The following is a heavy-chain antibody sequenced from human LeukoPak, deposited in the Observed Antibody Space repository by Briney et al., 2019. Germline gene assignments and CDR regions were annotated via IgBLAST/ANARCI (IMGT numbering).Heavy chain of an antibody. Sequence: ASVKVSCKASGYTFTSYGISWVRQAPGQGLEWMGWISAYNGNTNYAQKLQGRVTMTTDTSTSTAYMELRILRSDDTAVYYCARDRYCSSTSCYRRYYYGMDVWGQGTTVTVSS. CDR1: GYTFTSYG. V-gene: IGHV1-18*01. CDR2: ISAYNGNT. D-gene: IGHD2-2*01. J-gene: IGHJ6*02. CDR3: ARDRYCSSTSCYRRYYYGMDV.